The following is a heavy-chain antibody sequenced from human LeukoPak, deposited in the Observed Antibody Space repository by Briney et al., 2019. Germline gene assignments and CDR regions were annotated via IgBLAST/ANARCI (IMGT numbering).Heavy chain of an antibody. J-gene: IGHJ3*02. CDR1: GYRFTSYW. D-gene: IGHD3-22*01. CDR2: IYPGDSDT. V-gene: IGHV5-51*01. CDR3: ARQRSTAYYDSSGLPYDAFDI. Sequence: GESLKISCKGSGYRFTSYWICWVRQMPGKGLEWMGIIYPGDSDTRYSPSFQGQASISADKSITTGYLQWRSLKASDTAMYYCARQRSTAYYDSSGLPYDAFDIWGQGTMVTVSS.